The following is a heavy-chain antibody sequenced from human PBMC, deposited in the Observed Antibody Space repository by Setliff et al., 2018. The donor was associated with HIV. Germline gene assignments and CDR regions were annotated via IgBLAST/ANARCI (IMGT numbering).Heavy chain of an antibody. J-gene: IGHJ4*02. CDR3: ARTRPPSGLASAYFFDS. CDR2: IDWDDDK. D-gene: IGHD6-25*01. V-gene: IGHV2-70*11. Sequence: PTLVNPTQTLTLTCTFSGFSLYTVGMCVSWIRQPPGKALEWLARIDWDDDKYYITSLKTRLTISKDTSKNQVVLTMTNMDPVDSGTYFCARTRPPSGLASAYFFDSWGQGTLVTVSS. CDR1: GFSLYTVGMC.